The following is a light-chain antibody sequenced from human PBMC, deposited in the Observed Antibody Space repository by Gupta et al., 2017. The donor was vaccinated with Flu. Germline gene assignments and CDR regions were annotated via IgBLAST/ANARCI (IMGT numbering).Light chain of an antibody. CDR3: SSYTTTSTLVV. CDR2: EVS. V-gene: IGLV2-14*01. J-gene: IGLJ2*01. Sequence: QSALTQPASVSGSPVQAITISCTGTNSDVGAYNYVSWYQQLPGTAPQIIIYEVSHRASGVPDRCSGSRSGNTASLTISGLQTEDDADYYCSSYTTTSTLVVFGGGTKLTVL. CDR1: NSDVGAYNY.